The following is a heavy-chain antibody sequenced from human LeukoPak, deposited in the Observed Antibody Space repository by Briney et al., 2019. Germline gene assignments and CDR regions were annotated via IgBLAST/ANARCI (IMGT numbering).Heavy chain of an antibody. CDR3: ARGGGYNSPFGY. V-gene: IGHV4-59*01. CDR2: ISYSGNI. Sequence: SETLSLTCTVSGGSISSCYWNWIRQPPGKGLEWIGYISYSGNINYNPSLKSRVTISVDTSKNQFSLKLSSVTDADTAVYYCARGGGYNSPFGYWGQGALVTVSS. D-gene: IGHD5-24*01. CDR1: GGSISSCY. J-gene: IGHJ4*02.